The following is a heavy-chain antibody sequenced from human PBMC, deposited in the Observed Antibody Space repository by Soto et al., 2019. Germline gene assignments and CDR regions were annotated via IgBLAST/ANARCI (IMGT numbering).Heavy chain of an antibody. J-gene: IGHJ4*01. D-gene: IGHD5-12*01. V-gene: IGHV1-69*13. Sequence: GASVKVSCKASGGTFSSYAISWVRQAPGQGLEWMGGIIPIFGTANYAQKFQGRVTITPDESTSTAYMELSSLRSEDTAGYYCAGGVEMATIGSDYWRHGTRVTAPQ. CDR3: AGGVEMATIGSDY. CDR1: GGTFSSYA. CDR2: IIPIFGTA.